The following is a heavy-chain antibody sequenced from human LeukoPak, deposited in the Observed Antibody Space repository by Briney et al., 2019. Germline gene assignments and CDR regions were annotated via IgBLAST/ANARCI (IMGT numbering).Heavy chain of an antibody. D-gene: IGHD1-26*01. CDR3: ARDRGSYRPIDY. Sequence: GGSLRLSCAASGFMFSSHGMHWVRQAPGKGLEWVAFIRYDASNEKYADSVKGRFTISKDNSKNILYLQMNSLRVEDTAIYYCARDRGSYRPIDYWGQGTLVTVSS. CDR2: IRYDASNE. J-gene: IGHJ4*02. V-gene: IGHV3-30*02. CDR1: GFMFSSHG.